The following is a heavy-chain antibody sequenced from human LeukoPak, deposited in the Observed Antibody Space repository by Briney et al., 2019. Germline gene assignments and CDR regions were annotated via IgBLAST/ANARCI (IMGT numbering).Heavy chain of an antibody. CDR2: IYYSGST. CDR3: ARGRNVLRYNYAFDI. Sequence: PSETLSLTCTVSGGSISSYYWSWIRQPPGKGLEWIGYIYYSGSTNYNPSLKSRVTISVDTSKNQFSLKLSSVTAADTAVYYCARGRNVLRYNYAFDIWGQGTMVTVSS. CDR1: GGSISSYY. V-gene: IGHV4-59*12. J-gene: IGHJ3*02. D-gene: IGHD3-9*01.